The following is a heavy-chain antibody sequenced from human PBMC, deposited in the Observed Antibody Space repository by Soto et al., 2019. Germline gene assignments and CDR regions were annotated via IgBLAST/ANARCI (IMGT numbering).Heavy chain of an antibody. J-gene: IGHJ6*02. CDR2: INPNSGGT. Sequence: GASVKVSCKASGYTFTGYYMHWVRQAPGQGLEWMGWINPNSGGTNYAQKFQGWVTMTRDTSISTAYMELSRLRSDDTAVYYCARNSYNWNGRSYGMDVWGQGTTVTVSS. D-gene: IGHD1-1*01. V-gene: IGHV1-2*04. CDR1: GYTFTGYY. CDR3: ARNSYNWNGRSYGMDV.